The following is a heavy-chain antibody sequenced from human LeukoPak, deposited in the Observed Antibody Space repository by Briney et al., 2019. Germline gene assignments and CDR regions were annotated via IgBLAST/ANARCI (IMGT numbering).Heavy chain of an antibody. D-gene: IGHD1-26*01. Sequence: PSETLSLTCTVSGGSMSSSRYYWGWIRQPPGKGLEWIGSMSYGGSTYYNVSLRSRVDISEDTSKNQFSLTVNSVTAADTAIYYCARLSVAGATYWYFGLWGRGTLVTVSS. J-gene: IGHJ2*01. CDR1: GGSMSSSRYY. CDR2: MSYGGST. V-gene: IGHV4-39*01. CDR3: ARLSVAGATYWYFGL.